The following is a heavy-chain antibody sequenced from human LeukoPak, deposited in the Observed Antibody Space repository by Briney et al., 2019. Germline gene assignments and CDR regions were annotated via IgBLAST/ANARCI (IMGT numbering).Heavy chain of an antibody. Sequence: GGSLRLSCAASGFTFSSYSMNWVRQAPGKGLEWVSYISSSSSTIYYADSVKGRFTISRDNAKNSLYLQMNSLRAEDTAVYYCARDRSNWFDFWGQGTLATVSS. CDR1: GFTFSSYS. J-gene: IGHJ5*01. V-gene: IGHV3-48*01. CDR2: ISSSSSTI. CDR3: ARDRSNWFDF.